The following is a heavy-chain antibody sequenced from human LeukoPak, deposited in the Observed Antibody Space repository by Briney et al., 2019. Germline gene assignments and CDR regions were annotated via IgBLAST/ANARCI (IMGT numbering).Heavy chain of an antibody. Sequence: GGSLRLSCAASGFTFDDYGMSWVRQAPGKGLEWVSGINWNGGSTGYADSVKGRFTISSDNAKNSLYLQMNSLRAEDTALYYCAREGITIFGVLTYYFDYWGQGTLVTVSS. CDR1: GFTFDDYG. D-gene: IGHD3-3*01. V-gene: IGHV3-20*04. J-gene: IGHJ4*02. CDR3: AREGITIFGVLTYYFDY. CDR2: INWNGGST.